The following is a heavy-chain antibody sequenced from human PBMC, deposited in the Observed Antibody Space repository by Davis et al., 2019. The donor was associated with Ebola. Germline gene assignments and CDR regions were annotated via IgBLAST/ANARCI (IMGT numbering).Heavy chain of an antibody. CDR2: ISAYNGNT. CDR3: ARARDYYDSSGYPYYFDY. D-gene: IGHD3-22*01. Sequence: AASVKVSCKASGYTFTSYGISWVRQAPGQGLEWMGWISAYNGNTNYAQKLQGRVTMTTDTSTSTAYMELRSLRSDDTAVYYCARARDYYDSSGYPYYFDYWGQGTLVTVSS. CDR1: GYTFTSYG. J-gene: IGHJ4*02. V-gene: IGHV1-18*04.